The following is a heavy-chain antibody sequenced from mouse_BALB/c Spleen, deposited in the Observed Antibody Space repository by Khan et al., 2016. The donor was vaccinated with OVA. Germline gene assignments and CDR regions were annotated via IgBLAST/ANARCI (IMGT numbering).Heavy chain of an antibody. CDR2: ISYSGNT. J-gene: IGHJ3*01. CDR3: ARKDYYDYDPFPY. V-gene: IGHV3-2*02. D-gene: IGHD2-4*01. CDR1: GYLITSEFA. Sequence: EVQLVESGPGLVKPSQSLSLTCTVTGYLITSEFAWNWIRQFPGNKLEWMGYISYSGNTRYNPSLKSLISITRDTSRNQFFLQLNSVTTEDTATYYCARKDYYDYDPFPYWGQGTLVTVSA.